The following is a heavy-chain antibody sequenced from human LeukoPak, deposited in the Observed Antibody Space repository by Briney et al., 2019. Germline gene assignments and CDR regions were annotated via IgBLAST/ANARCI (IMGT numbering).Heavy chain of an antibody. Sequence: SQTLSLTCAISGDSVSSNSAAWNWIRQSSSRGLEWLGRTYYRSKWYNDYAVSVKSRITINPDTSKNQFSLQLDSVTPEDTAVYYCCHSLSGRTGAFDIWGRGTVVTVSS. J-gene: IGHJ3*02. CDR1: GDSVSSNSAA. CDR2: TYYRSKWYN. V-gene: IGHV6-1*01. CDR3: CHSLSGRTGAFDI. D-gene: IGHD2-21*01.